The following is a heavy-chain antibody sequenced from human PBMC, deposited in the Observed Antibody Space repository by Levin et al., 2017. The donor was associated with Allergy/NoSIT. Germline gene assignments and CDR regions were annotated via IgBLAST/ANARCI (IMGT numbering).Heavy chain of an antibody. D-gene: IGHD6-19*01. CDR1: GYTFTSYY. J-gene: IGHJ3*02. V-gene: IGHV1-46*01. CDR3: ARAYQWLDGFDI. Sequence: GESLKISCKASGYTFTSYYMHWVRQAPGQGLEWMGIINPSGGSTDYAQKFHGRVTMTRDTSTSTVYMELSSLRSEDTAVYYCARAYQWLDGFDIWGQGTMVTVSS. CDR2: INPSGGST.